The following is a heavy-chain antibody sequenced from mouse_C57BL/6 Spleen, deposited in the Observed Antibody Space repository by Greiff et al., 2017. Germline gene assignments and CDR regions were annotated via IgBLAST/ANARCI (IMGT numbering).Heavy chain of an antibody. Sequence: EVKVEESGGGLVQPGGSLSLSCAASGFTFTDYYMSWVRQPPGKALEWLGFIRNKANGYTTEYSASVKGRFTISRDNSQSILYLQMNALRAEDSATYYCARYIGGGDVDYYAMDYWGQGTSVTVSS. D-gene: IGHD3-1*01. CDR3: ARYIGGGDVDYYAMDY. CDR2: IRNKANGYTT. J-gene: IGHJ4*01. V-gene: IGHV7-3*01. CDR1: GFTFTDYY.